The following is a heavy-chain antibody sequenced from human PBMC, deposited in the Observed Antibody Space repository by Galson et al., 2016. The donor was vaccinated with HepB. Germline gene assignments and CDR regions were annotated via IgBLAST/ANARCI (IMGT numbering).Heavy chain of an antibody. CDR1: GGSISSGGYY. Sequence: TLSLTCSVSGGSISSGGYYWSWIRQHPGKGLEWIGYIYYSGGTHYNPSLKSRATISVDMSKNQFSLYLSSVTDADTAVYYCARGSGSYYPYYFGMDIWGQGTTVTVSS. V-gene: IGHV4-31*03. CDR3: ARGSGSYYPYYFGMDI. J-gene: IGHJ6*02. D-gene: IGHD3-10*01. CDR2: IYYSGGT.